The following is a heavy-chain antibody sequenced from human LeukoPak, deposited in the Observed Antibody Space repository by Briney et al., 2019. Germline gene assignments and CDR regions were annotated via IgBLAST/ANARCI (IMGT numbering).Heavy chain of an antibody. CDR1: GGSISSSSYY. CDR3: ARSLLNYYYYGMAV. D-gene: IGHD2-8*01. J-gene: IGHJ6*02. V-gene: IGHV4-39*01. CDR2: IYYSGST. Sequence: SSETLSLTCTVSGGSISSSSYYWAWIRQPPGKGLEWIGSIYYSGSTHYNPSLESRVTISVDTSKNQFSLKLSSVTAADTAVYYCARSLLNYYYYGMAVWGQGTTVTVSS.